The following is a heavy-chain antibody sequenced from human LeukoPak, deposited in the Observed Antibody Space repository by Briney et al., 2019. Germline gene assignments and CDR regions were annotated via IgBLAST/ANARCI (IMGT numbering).Heavy chain of an antibody. J-gene: IGHJ4*02. CDR3: AKADYWELGDY. Sequence: GRSLRLSCAASGFTFDDYAVHWVRQAPGKGLEWVSGISWNSGCIGYADSVKGRFTISRDNAKNSLYLQMNSLRAEDTALYYCAKADYWELGDYWGQGTLVTVSS. V-gene: IGHV3-9*01. CDR1: GFTFDDYA. CDR2: ISWNSGCI. D-gene: IGHD1-26*01.